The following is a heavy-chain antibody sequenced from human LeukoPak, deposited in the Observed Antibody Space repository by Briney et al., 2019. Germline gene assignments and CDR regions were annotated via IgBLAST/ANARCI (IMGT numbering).Heavy chain of an antibody. CDR1: GGSFSGYY. CDR3: ARGPPLLRYFDWLLPFDY. Sequence: SETLSLTCAVYGGSFSGYYWSWLRQPPGKGLEWNGEINHSGSTNYNPSLKSRVTISVDTSKNQFSLKLSSVTAADTAVYYCARGPPLLRYFDWLLPFDYWGQGTLVTVSS. J-gene: IGHJ4*02. CDR2: INHSGST. V-gene: IGHV4-34*01. D-gene: IGHD3-9*01.